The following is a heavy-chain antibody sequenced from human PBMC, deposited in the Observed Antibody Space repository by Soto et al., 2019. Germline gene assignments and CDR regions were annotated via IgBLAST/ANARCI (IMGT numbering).Heavy chain of an antibody. CDR2: ISGGGGST. J-gene: IGHJ4*02. D-gene: IGHD6-13*01. CDR3: AKNGPYSSSWTFDY. Sequence: GGSLRLSCAASGFTFSSYAMSWVRQAPGKGLEWVSAISGGGGSTYYADSVKGRFTFSRDNSKNTLYLQMNSLRAEDSAVYYCAKNGPYSSSWTFDYWGQGTLVTVSS. CDR1: GFTFSSYA. V-gene: IGHV3-23*01.